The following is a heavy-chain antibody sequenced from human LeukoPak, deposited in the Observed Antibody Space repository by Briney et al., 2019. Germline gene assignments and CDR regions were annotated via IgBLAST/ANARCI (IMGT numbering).Heavy chain of an antibody. D-gene: IGHD6-19*01. J-gene: IGHJ4*02. V-gene: IGHV4-61*01. CDR2: IYYSGST. CDR1: GDSINSGNYD. CDR3: ATLSSGARLYYFDY. Sequence: SETLSLTCTVSGDSINSGNYDWSWIRQHPGTGLEWIGYIYYSGSTVYNPSLKSRVTISVDTSKNQFSLKLSSVTAADTAVYYCATLSSGARLYYFDYWGQGTLVTVSS.